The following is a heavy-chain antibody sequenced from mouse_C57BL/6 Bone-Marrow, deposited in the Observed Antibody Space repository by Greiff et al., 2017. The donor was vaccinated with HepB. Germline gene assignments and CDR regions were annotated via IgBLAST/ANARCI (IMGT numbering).Heavy chain of an antibody. J-gene: IGHJ1*03. CDR2: IYPSDSDN. CDR3: AISYDYDEEWYFDV. CDR1: GYTFTSYW. V-gene: IGHV1-74*01. Sequence: VQLQQSGAELVKPGASVKVSCKASGYTFTSYWMHWVKQRPGQGLEWIGRIYPSDSDNKYNQKFKGKATLTVYKSSSTAYMQLSSLTSEDSAVYYCAISYDYDEEWYFDVWGTGTTVTVSS. D-gene: IGHD2-4*01.